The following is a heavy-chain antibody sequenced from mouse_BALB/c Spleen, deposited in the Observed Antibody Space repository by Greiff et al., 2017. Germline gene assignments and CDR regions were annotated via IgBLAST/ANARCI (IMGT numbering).Heavy chain of an antibody. J-gene: IGHJ4*01. D-gene: IGHD2-4*01. CDR2: IWTGGGT. V-gene: IGHV2-9-2*01. CDR3: AKHESTMITGDAMDY. Sequence: QVQLQQSGPGLVAPSQSLSITCTVSGFSLTSYDISWIRQPPGKGLEWLGVIWTGGGTNYNSAFMSRLSISKDNSKSQVFLKMNSLQTDDTAMYYCAKHESTMITGDAMDYWGQGTSVTVSS. CDR1: GFSLTSYD.